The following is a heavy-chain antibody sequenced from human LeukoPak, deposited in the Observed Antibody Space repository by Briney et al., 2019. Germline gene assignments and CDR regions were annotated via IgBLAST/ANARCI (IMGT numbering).Heavy chain of an antibody. CDR1: GGSISSSSYY. CDR3: VRHLDGYNWFDP. CDR2: IYYSGST. D-gene: IGHD1-1*01. J-gene: IGHJ5*02. V-gene: IGHV4-39*01. Sequence: SETLSLTCTVSGGSISSSSYYWGWIRQPPGKGLEWIGSIYYSGSTYYNPSLKSRVTISVDTSKNQFSLKLSSVTAADTAVYYCVRHLDGYNWFDPWGQGTLVTVSP.